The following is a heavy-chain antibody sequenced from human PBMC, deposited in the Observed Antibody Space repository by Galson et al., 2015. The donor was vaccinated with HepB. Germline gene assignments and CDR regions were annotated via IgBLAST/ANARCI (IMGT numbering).Heavy chain of an antibody. J-gene: IGHJ4*02. CDR3: ARGVGDCTNGVCYYFDY. Sequence: SVKVSCKASGYTFTSYYMHWVRQAPGQGLEWMGIINPSGGSTSYAQKFQGRVTMTRDTSTSTVYMELSSLRSEDTAVYYCARGVGDCTNGVCYYFDYWGQGTLVTVSS. CDR2: INPSGGST. CDR1: GYTFTSYY. D-gene: IGHD2-8*01. V-gene: IGHV1-46*01.